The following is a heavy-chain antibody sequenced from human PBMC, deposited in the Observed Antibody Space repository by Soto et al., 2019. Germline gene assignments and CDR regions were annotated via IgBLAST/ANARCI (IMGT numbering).Heavy chain of an antibody. CDR1: GGTFTNYA. CDR3: ARERSVGYCITTTCPKPFYYYAMDV. V-gene: IGHV1-69*13. J-gene: IGHJ6*04. CDR2: IITIFGTP. D-gene: IGHD2-2*01. Sequence: GASVKVSCKASGGTFTNYAFSWVRQAPGQGLEWMGGIITIFGTPDYAQKFQGRVTITADESTRTASMELSSLRSDDTAVYYCARERSVGYCITTTCPKPFYYYAMDVWGKGTTVTVSS.